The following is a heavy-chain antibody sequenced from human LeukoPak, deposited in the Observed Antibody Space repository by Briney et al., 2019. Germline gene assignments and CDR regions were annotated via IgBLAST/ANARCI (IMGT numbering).Heavy chain of an antibody. J-gene: IGHJ5*02. Sequence: PGGSLRLSCAASGFTFTDHYMSWIRQAPGKGLEWISYISDSGGTIHYADSAKGRFTISRDNAKNSLYLQTNSLRAEDTAVYYCARGAGPLFDPWGQGTLVTVSS. CDR3: ARGAGPLFDP. CDR1: GFTFTDHY. CDR2: ISDSGGTI. V-gene: IGHV3-11*01.